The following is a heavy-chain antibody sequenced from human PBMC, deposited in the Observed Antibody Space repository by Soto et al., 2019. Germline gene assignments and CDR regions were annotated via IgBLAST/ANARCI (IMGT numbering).Heavy chain of an antibody. CDR2: IIPMLGMS. Sequence: QVQLVQSGAEVKKPGSSVKVSCTASGGTFTTHTFSWLRQAPGHGPEWMGRIIPMLGMSNFALKFQGRVTINADKSTSTVYMVLTSLKSEDTGVYYCATNYGSGSTHFDSWGQGTLVLVSS. V-gene: IGHV1-69*02. J-gene: IGHJ4*02. D-gene: IGHD3-10*01. CDR3: ATNYGSGSTHFDS. CDR1: GGTFTTHT.